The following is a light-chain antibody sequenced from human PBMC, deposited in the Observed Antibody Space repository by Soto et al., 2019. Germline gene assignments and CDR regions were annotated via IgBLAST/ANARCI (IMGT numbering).Light chain of an antibody. Sequence: DIQMTQSPSSLSASVGDRVTITCQASQDISNYLNSYQQKPGKAPKLLIYDASNLETGFPSRFSGSGSGKDFTFTISSLQPEDIATYYCPQYDNITRFTFGPGTKVDIK. CDR3: PQYDNITRFT. CDR1: QDISNY. V-gene: IGKV1-33*01. J-gene: IGKJ3*01. CDR2: DAS.